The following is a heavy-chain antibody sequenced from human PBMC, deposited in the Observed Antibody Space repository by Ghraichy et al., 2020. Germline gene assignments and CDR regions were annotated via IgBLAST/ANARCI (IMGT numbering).Heavy chain of an antibody. CDR3: AREDHYYDSSGYYYGYVDY. Sequence: GGSLRLSCAASGFTFSSYSMNWVRQAPGKGLEWVSSISSSSSYIYYADSVKGRFTISRDNAKNSLYLQMNSLRAEDTAVYYCAREDHYYDSSGYYYGYVDYWGQGTLVTVSS. CDR1: GFTFSSYS. V-gene: IGHV3-21*01. D-gene: IGHD3-22*01. J-gene: IGHJ4*02. CDR2: ISSSSSYI.